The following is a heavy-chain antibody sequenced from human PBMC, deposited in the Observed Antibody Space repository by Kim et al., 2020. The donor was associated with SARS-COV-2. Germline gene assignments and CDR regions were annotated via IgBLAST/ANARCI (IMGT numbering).Heavy chain of an antibody. J-gene: IGHJ4*02. D-gene: IGHD6-19*01. V-gene: IGHV5-51*01. Sequence: KYSPSVQGQVTISADKSNSTAYLQWSSLKASDTAMYYCARSIAVAGLFDYWGQGTLVTVSS. CDR3: ARSIAVAGLFDY.